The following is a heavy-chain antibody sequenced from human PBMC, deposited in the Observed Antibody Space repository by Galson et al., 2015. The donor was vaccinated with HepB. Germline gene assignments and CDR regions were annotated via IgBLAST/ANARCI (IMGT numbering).Heavy chain of an antibody. CDR3: ARWGGSSYSFDY. Sequence: APGQGLEWMGRIIPILGIANYAQTFQGRVTITAAKSTSTAYMELSSLRSEDTAVYYCARWGGSSYSFDYWGQGTLVTVSS. D-gene: IGHD5-18*01. V-gene: IGHV1-69*02. CDR2: IIPILGIA. J-gene: IGHJ4*02.